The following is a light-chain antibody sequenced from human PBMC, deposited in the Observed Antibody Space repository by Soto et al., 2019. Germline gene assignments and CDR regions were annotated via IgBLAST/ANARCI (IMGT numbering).Light chain of an antibody. V-gene: IGKV1-27*01. CDR1: QGISNY. J-gene: IGKJ5*01. CDR3: QKYNSALIT. Sequence: DIQMTQSPSSLSASVGDRVTITCRASQGISNYLAWYQQKPGKVPKLLIYAASTLQSGVPSRFSGSGSGTDFTITISSLQPEDVATYYCQKYNSALITFGQGTRLEIK. CDR2: AAS.